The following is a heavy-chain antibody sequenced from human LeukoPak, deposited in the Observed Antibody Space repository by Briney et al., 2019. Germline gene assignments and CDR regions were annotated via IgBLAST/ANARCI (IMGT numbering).Heavy chain of an antibody. J-gene: IGHJ1*01. Sequence: QPGGSLRLSCAASGFTFSSYTMSWVRQAPGKGLEWVSTITTSDGNTYYADSVKGRFTTSRDNAKNTFYLQMNSLRVEDTAVYYRLIIILGGSSQKGGQGTLVHVPS. V-gene: IGHV3-23*01. CDR3: LIIILGGSSQK. CDR2: ITTSDGNT. D-gene: IGHD3-3*01. CDR1: GFTFSSYT.